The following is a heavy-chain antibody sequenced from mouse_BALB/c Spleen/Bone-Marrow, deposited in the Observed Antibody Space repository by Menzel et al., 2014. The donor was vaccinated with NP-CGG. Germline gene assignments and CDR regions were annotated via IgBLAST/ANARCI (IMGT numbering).Heavy chain of an antibody. CDR2: IRLKSNNYAT. J-gene: IGHJ3*01. CDR3: TSITPWFAY. V-gene: IGHV6-6*02. CDR1: GFTFSNYW. Sequence: EVKLMESGGGLVQPGGSTKLSCVASGFTFSNYWMNWVRQSPEKGLEWVAEIRLKSNNYATHYAESVKGRFTISRDDSKSSVYLQMNNLRAEDTGIYYCTSITPWFAYWGQGTLVTVSA. D-gene: IGHD1-1*01.